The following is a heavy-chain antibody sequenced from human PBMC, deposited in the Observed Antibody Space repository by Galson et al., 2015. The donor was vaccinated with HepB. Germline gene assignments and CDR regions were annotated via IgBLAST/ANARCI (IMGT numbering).Heavy chain of an antibody. Sequence: SLRLSCAASGFTFSSYSMNWVRQAPGKGLEWVSYISSSSSTKYYTDSVKGRFTISRDNAKNSLYLQMNSLRDEDTAVYYCARGYDSCSYWNYWYFDLWGRGTLVTVSS. D-gene: IGHD3-22*01. J-gene: IGHJ2*01. V-gene: IGHV3-48*02. CDR1: GFTFSSYS. CDR2: ISSSSSTK. CDR3: ARGYDSCSYWNYWYFDL.